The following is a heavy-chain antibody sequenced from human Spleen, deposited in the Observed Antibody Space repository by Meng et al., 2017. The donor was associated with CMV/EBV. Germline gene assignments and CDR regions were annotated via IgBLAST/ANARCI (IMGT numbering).Heavy chain of an antibody. Sequence: GGSLRLSCAAPGFTFSSYAMSWVRQAPGKGLEWVSAISGSGGSTYYADSVKGRFTISRDNSKNTLYLQMNSLRAEDTAVYYCALFEGYCSSTSCPEGYYGMDVWGQGTTVTVSS. J-gene: IGHJ6*02. D-gene: IGHD2-2*01. CDR2: ISGSGGST. V-gene: IGHV3-23*01. CDR3: ALFEGYCSSTSCPEGYYGMDV. CDR1: GFTFSSYA.